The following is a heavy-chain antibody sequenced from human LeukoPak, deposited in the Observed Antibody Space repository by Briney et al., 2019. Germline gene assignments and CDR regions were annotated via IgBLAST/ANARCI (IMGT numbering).Heavy chain of an antibody. D-gene: IGHD1-1*01. J-gene: IGHJ4*02. CDR2: ISGSGGST. Sequence: GGSLRLSCAASGFTFSTYVMSWVRQAPGKGLEWVSAISGSGGSTYYADSVKGRFTVSRDNSKNTLYLQMNSLGADDTAVYYCAKGNWRYFDYWGQGTLVTVSS. V-gene: IGHV3-23*01. CDR1: GFTFSTYV. CDR3: AKGNWRYFDY.